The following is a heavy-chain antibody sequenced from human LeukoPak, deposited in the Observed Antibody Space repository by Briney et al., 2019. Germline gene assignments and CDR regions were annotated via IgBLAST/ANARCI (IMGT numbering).Heavy chain of an antibody. CDR2: ISDYNGNT. CDR1: GYTFTSYG. Sequence: ASVKVSCRASGYTFTSYGISWVRQAPGQGLEWMGWISDYNGNTNYAQKFQGRVTMTTDTSTSTAYMELRSLRSDDTAVYYCTRADIRAIASSGWYGFDYWGQGTLVTVYS. V-gene: IGHV1-18*01. J-gene: IGHJ4*02. D-gene: IGHD6-19*01. CDR3: TRADIRAIASSGWYGFDY.